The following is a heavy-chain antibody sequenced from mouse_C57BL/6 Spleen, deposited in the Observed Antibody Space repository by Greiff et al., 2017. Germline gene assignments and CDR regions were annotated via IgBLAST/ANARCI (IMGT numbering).Heavy chain of an antibody. J-gene: IGHJ3*01. V-gene: IGHV1-81*01. Sequence: QVQLKQSGAELARPGASVKLSCKASGYTFTSYGISWVKQRTGQGLEWIGEIYPRSGNTYYNEKFKGKATLTADKSSSTAYMELRSLTSEDSAVYFCARWGWDGAYWGQGTLVTVSA. CDR1: GYTFTSYG. CDR2: IYPRSGNT. CDR3: ARWGWDGAY. D-gene: IGHD4-1*01.